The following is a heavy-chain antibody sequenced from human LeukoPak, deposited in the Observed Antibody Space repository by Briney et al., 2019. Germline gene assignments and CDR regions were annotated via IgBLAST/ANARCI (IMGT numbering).Heavy chain of an antibody. Sequence: GGSLRLSCAASGLTFSDYSMNWVRQAPGKGLDWVSYISSSGTTMYYADSVKGRFTISRDNAKNSLYLQMNSLRDEDTAVYYCAVEGYCSGGACYTNWFDPWGQGTLVTVSS. CDR1: GLTFSDYS. J-gene: IGHJ5*02. D-gene: IGHD2-15*01. CDR3: AVEGYCSGGACYTNWFDP. CDR2: ISSSGTTM. V-gene: IGHV3-48*02.